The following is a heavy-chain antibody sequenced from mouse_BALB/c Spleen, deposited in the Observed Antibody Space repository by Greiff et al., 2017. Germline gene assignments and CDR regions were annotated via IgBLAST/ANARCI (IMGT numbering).Heavy chain of an antibody. CDR2: ISYSGST. CDR1: GYSITSDYA. J-gene: IGHJ2*01. D-gene: IGHD1-1*01. CDR3: ANYYCGSSRSY. V-gene: IGHV3-2*02. Sequence: EVQGVESGPGLVKPSQSLSLTCTVTGYSITSDYAWNWIRQFPGNKLEWMGYISYSGSTSYNPSLKSRISITRDTSKNQFFLQLNSVTTEDTATYYCANYYCGSSRSYWGQGTTLTVSS.